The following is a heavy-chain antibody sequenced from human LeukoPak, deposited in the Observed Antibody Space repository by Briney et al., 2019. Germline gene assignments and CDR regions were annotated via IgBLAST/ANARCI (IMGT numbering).Heavy chain of an antibody. D-gene: IGHD6-19*01. CDR1: GYSFTSYW. Sequence: GESLKTSCKGSGYSFTSYWIGWVRQMPGKGLEWMGIIYPGDSDTRYSPSFQGQVTVSADKSISPAYLRWSSLKASDTAMYYCARVPGIAVAGPFDYWGQGTLVTVSS. CDR2: IYPGDSDT. CDR3: ARVPGIAVAGPFDY. V-gene: IGHV5-51*01. J-gene: IGHJ4*02.